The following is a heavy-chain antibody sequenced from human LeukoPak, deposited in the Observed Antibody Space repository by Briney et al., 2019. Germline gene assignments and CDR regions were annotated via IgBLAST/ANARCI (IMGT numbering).Heavy chain of an antibody. CDR3: ARAGYCSGGSCYYYYGMDV. CDR2: ISAYNGNT. J-gene: IGHJ6*02. CDR1: GYTFTSYG. V-gene: IGHV1-18*01. Sequence: ASVKVSCKASGYTFTSYGISWVRQAPGQGLEWMGWISAYNGNTNYAQKLQGRVTMTTDTPTSTAYMELRSLRSDDTAVYYCARAGYCSGGSCYYYYGMDVWGQGTTVTVSS. D-gene: IGHD2-15*01.